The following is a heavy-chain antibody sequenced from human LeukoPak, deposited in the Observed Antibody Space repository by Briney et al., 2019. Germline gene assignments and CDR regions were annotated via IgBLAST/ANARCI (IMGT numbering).Heavy chain of an antibody. CDR3: AKVGGSHYYFDY. CDR1: GFTFSSYG. Sequence: GGSLRLSCAASGFTFSSYGMHWVRQAPGKGLEWVAFIRYDGSNKYYADSVKGRFTISRDNSKNTLYLQMNSLRAEDTAVYYCAKVGGSHYYFDYWGQGTLVTVSS. D-gene: IGHD3-10*01. J-gene: IGHJ4*02. V-gene: IGHV3-30*02. CDR2: IRYDGSNK.